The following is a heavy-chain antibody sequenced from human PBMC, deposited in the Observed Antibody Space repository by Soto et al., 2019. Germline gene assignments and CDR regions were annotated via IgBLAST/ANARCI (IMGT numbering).Heavy chain of an antibody. CDR3: ARDWNGDSVIEH. CDR1: GFAVSNSY. CDR2: IYADGTT. V-gene: IGHV3-53*02. D-gene: IGHD4-17*01. J-gene: IGHJ1*01. Sequence: EAQLVETGGGLIQPGGSLSLSCAASGFAVSNSYMSWVRQAPGKGLEWVSVIYADGTTHSADSVRGRFTISRDSSRNTVYLQMNNLRAEDTAVYYCARDWNGDSVIEHWGQGTLVTVSS.